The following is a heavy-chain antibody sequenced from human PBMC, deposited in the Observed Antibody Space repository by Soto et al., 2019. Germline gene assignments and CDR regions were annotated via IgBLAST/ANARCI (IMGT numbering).Heavy chain of an antibody. D-gene: IGHD3-22*01. V-gene: IGHV1-3*01. J-gene: IGHJ4*02. CDR3: ARDSTDYYDSSSYCDY. CDR2: INAGNGNT. CDR1: GYTFTSYA. Sequence: GASVKVSCKASGYTFTSYAMHWVRQAPGQRLEWMGWINAGNGNTKYSQKFQGRVTITRDTSASTAYMELNSLRDEDTAVYYCARDSTDYYDSSSYCDYWGQGTLVTVSS.